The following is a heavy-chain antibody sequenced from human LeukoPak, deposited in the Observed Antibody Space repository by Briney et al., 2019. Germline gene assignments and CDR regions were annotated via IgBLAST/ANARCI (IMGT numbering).Heavy chain of an antibody. D-gene: IGHD6-13*01. J-gene: IGHJ6*02. V-gene: IGHV3-23*01. CDR1: GFTFSSYA. CDR2: ISGSGGST. Sequence: GRSLRLSCAASGFTFSSYAMSWVRQAPGKGLEWVSAISGSGGSTYYADSVKGRFTISRDNSKNTLYLQMNSLRAEDTAVYYCAAPGEFRSSWSTYYYYYGMDVWGQGTTVTVSS. CDR3: AAPGEFRSSWSTYYYYYGMDV.